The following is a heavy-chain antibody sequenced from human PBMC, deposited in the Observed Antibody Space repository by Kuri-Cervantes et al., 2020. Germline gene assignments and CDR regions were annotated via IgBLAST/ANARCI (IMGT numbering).Heavy chain of an antibody. J-gene: IGHJ4*02. D-gene: IGHD5-18*01. CDR2: IYHSGTT. V-gene: IGHV4-38-2*01. CDR3: ARHITVDTAMAD. CDR1: GYSISSGYY. Sequence: ESLKISCAVSGYSISSGYYWGWIRQPPGKGLEWIGSIYHSGTTYYNPSLKSRVTISVDTSKNQFSLKLSSVTAADTAVYYCARHITVDTAMADWGQGTLVTVSS.